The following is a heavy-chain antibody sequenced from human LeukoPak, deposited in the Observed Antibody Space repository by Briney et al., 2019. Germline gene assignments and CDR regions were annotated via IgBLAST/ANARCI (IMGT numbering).Heavy chain of an antibody. D-gene: IGHD3-10*01. J-gene: IGHJ6*04. CDR1: GYTFTGYY. Sequence: ASVKVSCTASGYTFTGYYMHWVRQAPGQGLEWMGWINPNSGGTNYAQKFQGRVTMTRDTSISTAYMELSRLRSDDTAVYYCAREMVRSIAPRGMDVWGKGTTVTVSS. CDR3: AREMVRSIAPRGMDV. V-gene: IGHV1-2*02. CDR2: INPNSGGT.